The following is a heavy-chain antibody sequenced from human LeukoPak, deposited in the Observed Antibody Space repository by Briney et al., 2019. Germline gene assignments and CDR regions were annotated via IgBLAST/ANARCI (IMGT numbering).Heavy chain of an antibody. CDR3: AREESGSQYFDY. CDR2: ISSSSSYI. J-gene: IGHJ4*02. D-gene: IGHD1-26*01. Sequence: PGGSLRLSCAASGFTFSSYSMNWVRQAPGKGLEWVSSISSSSSYIYYADSVKGRFTISRDNAKNSLYLQMNSLRAEDTAVYYCAREESGSQYFDYWGQGTLVTVFS. V-gene: IGHV3-21*01. CDR1: GFTFSSYS.